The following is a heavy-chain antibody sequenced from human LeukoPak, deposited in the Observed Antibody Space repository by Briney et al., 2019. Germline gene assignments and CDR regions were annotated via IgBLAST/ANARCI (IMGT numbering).Heavy chain of an antibody. CDR1: GASISDYY. Sequence: SETLSLTCTVSGASISDYYWSWIRQPPGKGLEWIGYIYYTGTTNYNPSLKSRVTISVDTSKNQFSLKLTSVTAADTAVYYCARGRIFGVIYYYYYMDVWGKGTTVTVSS. CDR3: ARGRIFGVIYYYYYMDV. J-gene: IGHJ6*03. D-gene: IGHD3-3*01. V-gene: IGHV4-59*01. CDR2: IYYTGTT.